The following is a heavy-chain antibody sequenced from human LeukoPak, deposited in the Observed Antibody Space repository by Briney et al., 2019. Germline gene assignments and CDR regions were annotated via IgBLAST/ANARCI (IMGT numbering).Heavy chain of an antibody. D-gene: IGHD1-26*01. CDR3: AKDRESYYFDY. CDR1: GFTFSSYG. V-gene: IGHV3-30*18. J-gene: IGHJ4*02. Sequence: GGSLRLSCAASGFTFSSYGMHWVRQAPGKGLEWVAVISYDGSNKYYADSVKGRFTISRDNSKNTLYLQMNSLRAEDTAVYYCAKDRESYYFDYWGQGTLVIVSS. CDR2: ISYDGSNK.